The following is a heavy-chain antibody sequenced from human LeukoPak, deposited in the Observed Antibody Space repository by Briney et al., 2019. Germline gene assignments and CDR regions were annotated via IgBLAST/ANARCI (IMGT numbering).Heavy chain of an antibody. J-gene: IGHJ4*02. CDR3: VRTPRYSSGWYD. CDR2: ISHSGST. V-gene: IGHV4-38-2*02. D-gene: IGHD6-19*01. CDR1: GYSISSGYS. Sequence: PSETLSLTRTVSGYSISSGYSWGWIRQPPGKGLEWIGSISHSGSTYYNPSLESRLTIPVDTSNSQFFLKLTSVTATDTAVYYCVRTPRYSSGWYDWGQGTLVTVSS.